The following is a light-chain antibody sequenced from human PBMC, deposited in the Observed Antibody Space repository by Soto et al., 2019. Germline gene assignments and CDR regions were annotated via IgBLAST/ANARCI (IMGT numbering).Light chain of an antibody. V-gene: IGLV7-46*01. CDR3: LLSYNGAAV. J-gene: IGLJ7*01. Sequence: QAVVTQEPSLTVSPGGTVTLTCGSSTGAVTSGHFPYWFQQKPGQAPRTLIYDTNKKHSWTPARFSGSLLGGEAALTLSGAQPEDEADYYCLLSYNGAAVFGGGTQLTVL. CDR1: TGAVTSGHF. CDR2: DTN.